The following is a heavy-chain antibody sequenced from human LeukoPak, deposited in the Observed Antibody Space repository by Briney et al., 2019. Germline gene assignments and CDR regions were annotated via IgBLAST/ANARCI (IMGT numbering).Heavy chain of an antibody. J-gene: IGHJ3*02. Sequence: SETLSLTCTVSGGSISSYYWSWIRQPPGKGLEWIGEINHSGSTNYNPSLKSRVTISVDTSKNQFSLKLSSVTAADTAVYYCARQDTAMVLDAFDIWGQGTMVTVSS. V-gene: IGHV4-34*01. D-gene: IGHD5-18*01. CDR3: ARQDTAMVLDAFDI. CDR2: INHSGST. CDR1: GGSISSYY.